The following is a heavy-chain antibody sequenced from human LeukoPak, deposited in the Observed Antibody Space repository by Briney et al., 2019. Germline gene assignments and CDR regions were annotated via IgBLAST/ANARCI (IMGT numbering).Heavy chain of an antibody. D-gene: IGHD3-9*01. CDR2: INPNSGGT. J-gene: IGHJ4*02. CDR3: ARDGDTYYDILTGYYNVFDY. Sequence: ASVKVSCKASGYTFTGYYMHWVRQAPGQGLEWMGWINPNSGGTNYAQKLQGRVTMTTDTSTSTAYMELRSLRSDDTAVYYCARDGDTYYDILTGYYNVFDYWGQGTLVTVSS. V-gene: IGHV1-2*02. CDR1: GYTFTGYY.